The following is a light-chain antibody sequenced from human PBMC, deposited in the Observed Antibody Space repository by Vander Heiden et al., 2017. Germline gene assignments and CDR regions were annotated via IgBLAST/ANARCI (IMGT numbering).Light chain of an antibody. CDR3: QQSYSTPPLT. V-gene: IGKV1-39*01. CDR2: AAS. CDR1: QSISSY. Sequence: DIQMTQYPSSLSASVGDRVTITCRSSQSISSYLNWYQQKPGKAHKLLIYAASSLQSGVPSRFSGSGSGTDFTLTISSLQPEDFATYYCQQSYSTPPLTFGGGTKVEIK. J-gene: IGKJ4*01.